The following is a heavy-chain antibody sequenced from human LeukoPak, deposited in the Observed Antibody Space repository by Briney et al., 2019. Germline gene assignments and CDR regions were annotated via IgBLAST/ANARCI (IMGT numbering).Heavy chain of an antibody. CDR1: GGSISSSSYY. J-gene: IGHJ4*02. CDR3: ATLLGYCSGGSCYSDY. V-gene: IGHV4-39*07. D-gene: IGHD2-15*01. Sequence: SETLSLTCTVSGGSISSSSYYWGWIRQPPGKGLEWIGSIYYSGSTYYNPSLKSRVTISVDTSKNQFSLKLSSVTAADTAVHYCATLLGYCSGGSCYSDYWGQGTLVTVSS. CDR2: IYYSGST.